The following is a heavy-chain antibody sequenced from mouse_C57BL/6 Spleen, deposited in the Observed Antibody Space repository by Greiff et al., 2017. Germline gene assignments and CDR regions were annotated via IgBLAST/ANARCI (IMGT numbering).Heavy chain of an antibody. CDR1: GYTFTSYW. CDR3: ASGVCSNYLWFAY. J-gene: IGHJ3*01. Sequence: VQLQQPGAELVKPGASVKMSCKASGYTFTSYWMQWVKQRPGQGLEWIGDIDPADSYTSYNQKFKGKATLTVDTSSSTAYMQLSSLTSEDSAVYYCASGVCSNYLWFAYWGQGTLVTVSA. V-gene: IGHV1-50*01. D-gene: IGHD2-5*01. CDR2: IDPADSYT.